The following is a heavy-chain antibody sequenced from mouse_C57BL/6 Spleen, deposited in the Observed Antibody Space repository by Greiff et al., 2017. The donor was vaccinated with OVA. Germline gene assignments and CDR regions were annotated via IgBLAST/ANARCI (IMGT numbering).Heavy chain of an antibody. CDR2: IYPGDGDT. V-gene: IGHV1-80*01. Sequence: QVQLKESGAELVKPGASVKISCKASGYAFSSYWMNWVKQRPGKGLEWIGQIYPGDGDTNYNGKFKGKATLTADKSSSTAYMQLSSLTSEDSAVYFCARGGLGQWYFDVWGTGTTVTVSS. J-gene: IGHJ1*03. CDR1: GYAFSSYW. CDR3: ARGGLGQWYFDV. D-gene: IGHD3-3*01.